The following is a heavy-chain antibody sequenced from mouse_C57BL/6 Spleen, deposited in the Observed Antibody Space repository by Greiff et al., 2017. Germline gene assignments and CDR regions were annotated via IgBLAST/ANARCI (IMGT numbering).Heavy chain of an antibody. Sequence: VQLQQSGPELVKPGASVKIPCKASGYTFTDYNMDWVKQSHGKSLEWIGDINPNNGGTIYNQKFKGKATLTVDKSSSTAYMELRSLTSEDTAVYYCARSFYYDYDWYFDVWGTGTTVTVSS. CDR1: GYTFTDYN. V-gene: IGHV1-18*01. CDR3: ARSFYYDYDWYFDV. CDR2: INPNNGGT. D-gene: IGHD2-4*01. J-gene: IGHJ1*03.